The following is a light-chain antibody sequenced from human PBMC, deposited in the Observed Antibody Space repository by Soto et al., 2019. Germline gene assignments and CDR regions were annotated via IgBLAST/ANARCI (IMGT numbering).Light chain of an antibody. CDR2: AAS. J-gene: IGKJ2*01. CDR1: RSLSSSY. CDR3: QQQGT. V-gene: IGKV3-20*01. Sequence: EIVLTQSPGTLSLSPGERATLSCRASRSLSSSYVVWHQQKPGQAPRLLIYAASRRATGIPDRFSGSGSATESTLIISRLEAGDFAVYYCQQQGTFGQGTRLEIK.